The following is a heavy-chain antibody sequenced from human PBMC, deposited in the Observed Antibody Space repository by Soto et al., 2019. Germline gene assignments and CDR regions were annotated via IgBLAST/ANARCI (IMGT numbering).Heavy chain of an antibody. D-gene: IGHD3-22*01. Sequence: GESLKISCKGSGYSFAGYWITWVRQKPGKGLEWMGRIDPSDSQTYYSPSFRGHVTISVTKSITTVFLQWSSLRASDTAMYYCARQIYDSDTGPNFQYEFDSSGQRTPVPVSS. J-gene: IGHJ4*02. V-gene: IGHV5-10-1*01. CDR3: ARQIYDSDTGPNFQYEFDS. CDR1: GYSFAGYW. CDR2: IDPSDSQT.